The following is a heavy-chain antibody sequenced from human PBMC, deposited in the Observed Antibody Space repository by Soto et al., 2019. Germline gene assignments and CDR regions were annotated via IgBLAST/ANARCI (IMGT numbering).Heavy chain of an antibody. D-gene: IGHD1-1*01. V-gene: IGHV1-8*02. J-gene: IGHJ4*02. Sequence: QVQLVQSGAEVKKPGASVMVSCRASGYTFQAYDIVWVRQAPGRGLEWLGWVTPKTGGAMVPLNFQGRITMTSDTSTSTAYMELSSLRSDDTALYICATHQYQQQGVNWGQGTLVTVSS. CDR2: VTPKTGGA. CDR1: GYTFQAYD. CDR3: ATHQYQQQGVN.